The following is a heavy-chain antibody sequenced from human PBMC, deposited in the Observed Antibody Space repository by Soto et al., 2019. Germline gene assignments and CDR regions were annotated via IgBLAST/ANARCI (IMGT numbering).Heavy chain of an antibody. Sequence: PSETLSLTCTVSGGSISSSNYYWGWIRQPPGKGLEWIGTIYYSGSTYYNPSLKSRVTISVDTSKNQFSLKLSSVTAADTAVYYCAKANSRFFFDYWGQGTPVTVSS. CDR1: GGSISSSNYY. V-gene: IGHV4-39*01. J-gene: IGHJ4*02. CDR2: IYYSGST. D-gene: IGHD3-3*01. CDR3: AKANSRFFFDY.